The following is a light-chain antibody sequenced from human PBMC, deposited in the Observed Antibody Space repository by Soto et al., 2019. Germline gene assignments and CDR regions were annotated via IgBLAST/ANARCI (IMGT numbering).Light chain of an antibody. CDR1: SSNIGAGYD. Sequence: QSVLTQPPSVSGSPGQRVNISCTGSSSNIGAGYDVHWYQPLPGTAPKLLIYGNSNRPSGVPDRFSCSKSGTSASLAITGLQAEDEADYDCQSYDSSLSGAVFGGGTQLTVL. CDR3: QSYDSSLSGAV. J-gene: IGLJ7*01. V-gene: IGLV1-40*01. CDR2: GNS.